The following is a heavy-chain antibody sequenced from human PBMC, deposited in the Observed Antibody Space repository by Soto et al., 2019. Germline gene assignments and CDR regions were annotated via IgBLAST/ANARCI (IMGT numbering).Heavy chain of an antibody. V-gene: IGHV4-34*01. J-gene: IGHJ4*02. D-gene: IGHD3-10*01. CDR1: GGSFSGYY. Sequence: PSETLSLTCAVYGGSFSGYYWSWIRQPPGKWLEWIGEINHSGSTNYNPSLKSRVTISVATSKDQLSLRLSSVTATDTAGYYCGRPAALETITQFDYWGQGTMVTVPS. CDR3: GRPAALETITQFDY. CDR2: INHSGST.